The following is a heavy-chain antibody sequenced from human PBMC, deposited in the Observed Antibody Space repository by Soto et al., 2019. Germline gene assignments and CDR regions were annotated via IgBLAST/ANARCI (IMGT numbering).Heavy chain of an antibody. CDR3: ARQGFGPLHGLVDV. CDR1: GGSISSYY. J-gene: IGHJ6*02. Sequence: QVQLQESGPGLVKPSETLSLSCTVSGGSISSYYWSWFRQSPGKRMEWIGYVHHSWGSSYNPSLQRRVAISLDTSKSQFSLKVTYVPATDTAVYYCARQGFGPLHGLVDVWGQGTTVTVSS. V-gene: IGHV4-59*08. D-gene: IGHD3-10*01. CDR2: VHHSWGS.